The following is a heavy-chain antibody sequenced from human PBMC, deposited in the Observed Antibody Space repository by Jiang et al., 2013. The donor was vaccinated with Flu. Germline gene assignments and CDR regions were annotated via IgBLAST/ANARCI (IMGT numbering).Heavy chain of an antibody. J-gene: IGHJ4*02. CDR3: ARVPYSDNYVDF. CDR2: IHTTTGNP. D-gene: IGHD4-23*01. CDR1: YTFSSYA. V-gene: IGHV7-4-1*02. Sequence: YTFSSYAMNWVQQAPGQGLEWMGWIHTTTGNPTYAQGFTGRFVFSSDTSVSTAYLQISSLKAEDTAVYYCARVPYSDNYVDFWGQGTLVTVSS.